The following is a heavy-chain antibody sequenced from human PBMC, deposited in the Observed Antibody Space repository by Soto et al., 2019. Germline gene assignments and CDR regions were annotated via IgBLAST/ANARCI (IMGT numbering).Heavy chain of an antibody. V-gene: IGHV3-23*01. J-gene: IGHJ4*02. Sequence: GGSLRLSCAASGFTFSSYAMSWVRQAPGKGLEWVSAISGSGGSTYYADSVKGRFTISRDNSKNTLYLQMNSLGAEDTAVYYCAKSRWFGELSYFDYWGQGTLVTVSS. CDR3: AKSRWFGELSYFDY. D-gene: IGHD3-10*01. CDR2: ISGSGGST. CDR1: GFTFSSYA.